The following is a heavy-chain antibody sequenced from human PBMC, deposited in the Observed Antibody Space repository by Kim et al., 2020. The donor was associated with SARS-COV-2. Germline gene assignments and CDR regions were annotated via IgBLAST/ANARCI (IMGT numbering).Heavy chain of an antibody. J-gene: IGHJ5*02. D-gene: IGHD6-19*01. V-gene: IGHV3-33*01. CDR2: IWYDGSNK. CDR3: ARKVAVAVTVSWLDP. Sequence: GGSLRLSCAASQFTFSSYGMHWVRQAPGKGLEWVADIWYDGSNKYYTDSVKGRFTISRDNSKNTLYLQMNSLRAEDTAVYYCARKVAVAVTVSWLDPWDHVTLITVTA. CDR1: QFTFSSYG.